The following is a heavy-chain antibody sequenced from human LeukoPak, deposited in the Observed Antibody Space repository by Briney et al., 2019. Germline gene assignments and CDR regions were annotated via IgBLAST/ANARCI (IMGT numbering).Heavy chain of an antibody. CDR2: IGSNSSKI. Sequence: GGSLRLSCAASGFTFSAYCMHWVRQAPEKGLEWVSYIGSNSSKIYYAGSVKGRFTISRDNAKNSLYLQMDSLTAEDTAVYYCARDQAYSFDYWGQGTLVTVSS. CDR1: GFTFSAYC. CDR3: ARDQAYSFDY. J-gene: IGHJ4*02. V-gene: IGHV3-48*04. D-gene: IGHD4-11*01.